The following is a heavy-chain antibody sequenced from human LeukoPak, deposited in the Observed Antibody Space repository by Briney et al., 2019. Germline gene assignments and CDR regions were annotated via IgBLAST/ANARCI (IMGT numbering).Heavy chain of an antibody. CDR1: GFTFSSYG. CDR2: IWYDGSNK. Sequence: GGSLRLSCAASGFTFSSYGMHWVRQAPSKGLEWVAVIWYDGSNKYYADSVKGRFTISRDNSKNTLYLQMNSLRAEDTAVYYCARDLRWSHYWYFDLWGRGTLVTVSS. V-gene: IGHV3-33*01. CDR3: ARDLRWSHYWYFDL. J-gene: IGHJ2*01. D-gene: IGHD2-15*01.